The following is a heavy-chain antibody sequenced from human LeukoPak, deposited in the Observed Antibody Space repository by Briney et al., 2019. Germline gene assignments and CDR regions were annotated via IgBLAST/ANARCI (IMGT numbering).Heavy chain of an antibody. J-gene: IGHJ6*02. CDR3: ARCMTTVTTDLLYYYYYGMDV. Sequence: ASVKVPCKASGYTFTSYGISWVRQAPGQGLEWMGWISAYNGNTNYAQKLQGRVTITADESTSTAYMELSSLRSEDTAVYYCARCMTTVTTDLLYYYYYGMDVWGQGTTVTVSS. CDR1: GYTFTSYG. CDR2: ISAYNGNT. D-gene: IGHD4-17*01. V-gene: IGHV1-18*01.